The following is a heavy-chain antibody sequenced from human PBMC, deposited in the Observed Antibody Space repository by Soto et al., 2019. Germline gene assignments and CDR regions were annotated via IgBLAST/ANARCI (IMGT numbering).Heavy chain of an antibody. Sequence: QVQLVQSGAEVKKPGASVKVSCKASGYTFTSYDINWVRQATGQGLEWMGWMNPNSGNTGYAQKFRGRVTMTRNTSMSTAYMELSSRRSEDTPVYYCARESTGTTSMDVWCQGTTVTVSS. CDR3: ARESTGTTSMDV. V-gene: IGHV1-8*01. J-gene: IGHJ6*02. CDR2: MNPNSGNT. CDR1: GYTFTSYD. D-gene: IGHD1-1*01.